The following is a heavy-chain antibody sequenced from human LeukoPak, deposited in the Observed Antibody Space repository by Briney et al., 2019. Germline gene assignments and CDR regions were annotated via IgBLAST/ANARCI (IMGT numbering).Heavy chain of an antibody. CDR2: IIPIFGTA. J-gene: IGHJ3*02. CDR1: GGTFSSYA. D-gene: IGHD2-21*01. Sequence: ASVKVSCKASGGTFSSYAISWVRQAPGQGLEWMGGIIPIFGTANYAQKFQGRVTITADESTSTAYMELSSLRSEDTAVYYCARCWRSLWHQARRAFDIWGQGTMVTVSS. V-gene: IGHV1-69*13. CDR3: ARCWRSLWHQARRAFDI.